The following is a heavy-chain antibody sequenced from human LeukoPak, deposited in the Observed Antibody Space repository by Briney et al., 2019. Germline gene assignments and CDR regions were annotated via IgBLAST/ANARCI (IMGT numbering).Heavy chain of an antibody. CDR1: GGSFSGYY. V-gene: IGHV4-34*01. Sequence: SETLSLTCAVYGGSFSGYYWSWIRQPPGKGLEWIGEINHSGSTNYNPSLKSRVTISVDTSKNQFSLKLSSVTAADTAVYYCARQYSSGRFAGWGQGTLVTVSS. CDR3: ARQYSSGRFAG. J-gene: IGHJ4*02. CDR2: INHSGST. D-gene: IGHD6-19*01.